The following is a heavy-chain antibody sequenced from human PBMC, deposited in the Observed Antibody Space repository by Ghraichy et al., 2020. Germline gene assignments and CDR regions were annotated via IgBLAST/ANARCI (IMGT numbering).Heavy chain of an antibody. D-gene: IGHD2-15*01. Sequence: GGSLRLSCAASGFTFSSYAMSWVRQAPGKGLEWVSAISGSGGSTYYADSVKGRFTISRDNSKNTLYLQMNSLRAEDTAVYYCAKRLGLVVAATFPYDAFDIWGQGTMVTLSS. V-gene: IGHV3-23*01. CDR1: GFTFSSYA. CDR2: ISGSGGST. CDR3: AKRLGLVVAATFPYDAFDI. J-gene: IGHJ3*02.